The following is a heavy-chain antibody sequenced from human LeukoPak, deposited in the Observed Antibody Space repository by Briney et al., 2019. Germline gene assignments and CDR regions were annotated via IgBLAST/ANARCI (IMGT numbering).Heavy chain of an antibody. J-gene: IGHJ4*02. Sequence: SQTLSLTFAISGDSVSSNSAAWNWIRQSPSRGLEWLGRTYFRSTWYNEYAVSVKSRISINPDTSKNQFSLQLNSVTPEDTAVYYCARGDTFDYWGQGTLVTVSS. CDR3: ARGDTFDY. V-gene: IGHV6-1*01. CDR1: GDSVSSNSAA. D-gene: IGHD3-9*01. CDR2: TYFRSTWYN.